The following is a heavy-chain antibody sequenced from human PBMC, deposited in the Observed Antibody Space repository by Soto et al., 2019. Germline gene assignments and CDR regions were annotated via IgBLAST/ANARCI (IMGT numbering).Heavy chain of an antibody. V-gene: IGHV1-69*01. J-gene: IGHJ4*02. CDR3: ARVGPAHYYDSSGYYSPLDY. D-gene: IGHD3-22*01. CDR2: IIPMFGTA. Sequence: QVQLVQSGAEVKKPGSSVKVSCKASGDTFSSYAINWVRQAPGQGLEWMGGIIPMFGTANSAQKFKGRVTITAGESTSPVYMELSSLRSEDTAVYYCARVGPAHYYDSSGYYSPLDYWGQGTLVTVSS. CDR1: GDTFSSYA.